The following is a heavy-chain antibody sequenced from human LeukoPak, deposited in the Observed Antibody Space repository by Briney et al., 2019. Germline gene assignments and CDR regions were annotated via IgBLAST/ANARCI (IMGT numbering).Heavy chain of an antibody. CDR1: GGSFSGYY. CDR2: INHSGST. J-gene: IGHJ5*02. Sequence: SETLSLTCAVYGGSFSGYYWSWIRQPPGKGLEWIGEINHSGSTNYNPSLKSRVTISVDTSKNQFSLKLSSVTAADTAVYYCARGLWLHTRDWFDPWGQGTLVTVSS. CDR3: ARGLWLHTRDWFDP. D-gene: IGHD3-22*01. V-gene: IGHV4-34*01.